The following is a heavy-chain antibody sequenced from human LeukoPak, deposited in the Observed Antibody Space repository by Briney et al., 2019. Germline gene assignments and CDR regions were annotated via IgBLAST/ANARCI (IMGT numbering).Heavy chain of an antibody. V-gene: IGHV3-21*01. CDR1: GFTFSSYW. Sequence: GGSLRLSCAASGFTFSSYWMSWVRQAPGKGLEWVSSISSSSSYIYYADSVKGRFTISRDNAKNSLYLQMNSLRAEDTAVYYCAIYYGSGLRAFDIWGQGTMVTVSS. CDR2: ISSSSSYI. J-gene: IGHJ3*02. CDR3: AIYYGSGLRAFDI. D-gene: IGHD3-10*01.